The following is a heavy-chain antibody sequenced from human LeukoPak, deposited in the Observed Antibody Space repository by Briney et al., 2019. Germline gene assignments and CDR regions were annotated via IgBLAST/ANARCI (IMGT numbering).Heavy chain of an antibody. J-gene: IGHJ6*02. CDR1: GFTFSSYG. V-gene: IGHV3-30*18. CDR2: ISYDGSNK. Sequence: GRSLRLSCAASGFTFSSYGMHWVRQAPGKGLEWVAVISYDGSNKYYADSVKGRFTISRDNSKNMLYLQMNSLRAEDTAVYYCAKAPSWRPTYYGMDVWGQGTTVTVSS. CDR3: AKAPSWRPTYYGMDV. D-gene: IGHD3-3*01.